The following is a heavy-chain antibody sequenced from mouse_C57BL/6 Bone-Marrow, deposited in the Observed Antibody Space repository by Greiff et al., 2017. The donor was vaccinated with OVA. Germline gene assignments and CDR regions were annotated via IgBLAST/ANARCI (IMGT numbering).Heavy chain of an antibody. V-gene: IGHV5-6*01. D-gene: IGHD1-1*01. CDR3: ARHGYYGSRTPYFDV. J-gene: IGHJ1*03. CDR2: ISSGGSYN. Sequence: EVQLQESGGDLVKPGGSLKLSCAASGFTFSSYGMSWVRQTQDKRLEWVATISSGGSYNYYPDSVKGRFTISRDNAKNTLYLQMSSLKSEDTAMYYCARHGYYGSRTPYFDVWGTGTTVTVSS. CDR1: GFTFSSYG.